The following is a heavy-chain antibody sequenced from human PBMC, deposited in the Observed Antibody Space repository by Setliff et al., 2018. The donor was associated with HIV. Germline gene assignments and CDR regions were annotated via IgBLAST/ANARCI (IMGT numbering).Heavy chain of an antibody. Sequence: ASVKVSCKASGYTFSSYLMHWVRQAPGQGLEWMGTINPSGGGTTYAQKFQGRVNMTRDTSTTTFYMELISLKSEDTAMYYCARDSNEGSDWSNGGWFDPWGPGTLVTVS. J-gene: IGHJ5*02. CDR3: ARDSNEGSDWSNGGWFDP. D-gene: IGHD3-9*01. CDR2: INPSGGGT. V-gene: IGHV1-46*01. CDR1: GYTFSSYL.